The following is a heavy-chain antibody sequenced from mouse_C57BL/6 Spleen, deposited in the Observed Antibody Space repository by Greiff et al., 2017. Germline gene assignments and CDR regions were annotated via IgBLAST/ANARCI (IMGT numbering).Heavy chain of an antibody. J-gene: IGHJ2*01. CDR2: IDPANGNT. Sequence: VQLKQSVAELVRPGASVKLSCTASGFNIKNTYMHWVKQRPEQGLEWIGRIDPANGNTKYAPKFQGKATITADTSSNTAYLQLSSLTSEDTAIYYCARSSITTVVAEDYFDYWGQGTTLTVSS. CDR3: ARSSITTVVAEDYFDY. D-gene: IGHD1-1*01. CDR1: GFNIKNTY. V-gene: IGHV14-3*01.